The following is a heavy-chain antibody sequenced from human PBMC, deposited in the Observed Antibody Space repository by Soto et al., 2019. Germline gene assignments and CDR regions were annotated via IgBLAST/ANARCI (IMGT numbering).Heavy chain of an antibody. CDR2: IYYSGST. Sequence: SETLSLTCTVSGGSISSGNYYWSWIRQPPGKGLEWIGYIYYSGSTYYNPSLKSRVTISVDTSKNQFSLKLSSVTAADTAVYYCARVVYSSSKRFLARWFAPWGQGTLVTVSS. CDR3: ARVVYSSSKRFLARWFAP. D-gene: IGHD6-6*01. V-gene: IGHV4-30-4*01. J-gene: IGHJ5*02. CDR1: GGSISSGNYY.